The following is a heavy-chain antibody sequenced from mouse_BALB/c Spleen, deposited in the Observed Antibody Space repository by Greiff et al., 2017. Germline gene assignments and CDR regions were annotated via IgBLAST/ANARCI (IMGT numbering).Heavy chain of an antibody. Sequence: QVQLKESGAELVRPGTSVKVSCKASGYAFTNYLIEWVKQRPGQGLEWIGVINPGSGGTNYNEKFKGKATLTADKSSSTAYMQLSSLTSDDSAVYFCARQPPMDYWGQGTSVTVSS. CDR2: INPGSGGT. J-gene: IGHJ4*01. V-gene: IGHV1-54*01. CDR3: ARQPPMDY. CDR1: GYAFTNYL.